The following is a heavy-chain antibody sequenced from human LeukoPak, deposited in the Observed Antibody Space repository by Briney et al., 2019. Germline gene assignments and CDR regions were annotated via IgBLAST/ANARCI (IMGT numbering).Heavy chain of an antibody. CDR1: GDSVSSNSAA. D-gene: IGHD7-27*01. CDR2: TYYRSGWYN. Sequence: QTLSLTCAISGDSVSSNSAAWGWIRQSPSRGLEWLGRTYYRSGWYNDYALSLKSRITISPDSSKNQVSLQLSSVTPEDTAVYYCSRELAWGTADYWGQGTLVSVSS. CDR3: SRELAWGTADY. J-gene: IGHJ4*02. V-gene: IGHV6-1*01.